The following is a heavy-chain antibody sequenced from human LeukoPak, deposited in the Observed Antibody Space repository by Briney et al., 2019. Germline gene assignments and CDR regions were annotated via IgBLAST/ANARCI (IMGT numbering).Heavy chain of an antibody. J-gene: IGHJ6*02. Sequence: GGSLRLSCAASGFTYSDYYMRWLGQATGRGGVWVSYLSTSGSTIYYAPSVMARFTTSTANAKTSVYLQMNSLSPEDTAIYYCAWYGVTHGLDVWGQGTTVTVSS. V-gene: IGHV3-11*04. CDR2: LSTSGSTI. D-gene: IGHD4-17*01. CDR1: GFTYSDYY. CDR3: AWYGVTHGLDV.